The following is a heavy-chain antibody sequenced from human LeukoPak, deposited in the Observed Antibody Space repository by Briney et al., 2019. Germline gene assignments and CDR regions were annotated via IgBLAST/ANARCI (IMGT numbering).Heavy chain of an antibody. D-gene: IGHD1-1*01. CDR3: ARGGGKRPFDY. V-gene: IGHV1-69*13. J-gene: IGHJ4*02. Sequence: EASVKVSCKASGGTFSSYAISWVRQAPGQGLEWMGGIIPIFGTANYAQKFQGRVTITADESTSTAYMELSSLRSEDTAVYYCARGGGKRPFDYWGQGTLVSVSS. CDR2: IIPIFGTA. CDR1: GGTFSSYA.